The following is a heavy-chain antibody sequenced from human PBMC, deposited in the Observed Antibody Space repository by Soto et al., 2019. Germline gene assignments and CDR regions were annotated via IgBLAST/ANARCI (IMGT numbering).Heavy chain of an antibody. J-gene: IGHJ5*02. CDR3: ARHPALYCIGGNCYRFDP. D-gene: IGHD2-15*01. Sequence: GGSLRLCCAASGFSFSNYGMYWVRQAPGKGLECVAVISYDGSNKYYVDSVKGRFTISRDNSKNTLFLQMSSLRAEDTAVYYCARHPALYCIGGNCYRFDPWGQGTLVTV. CDR1: GFSFSNYG. V-gene: IGHV3-30*03. CDR2: ISYDGSNK.